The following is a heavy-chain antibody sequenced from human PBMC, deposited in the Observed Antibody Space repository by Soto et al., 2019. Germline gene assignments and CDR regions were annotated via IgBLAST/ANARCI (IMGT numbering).Heavy chain of an antibody. D-gene: IGHD3-10*01. V-gene: IGHV1-18*01. J-gene: IGHJ5*02. CDR2: TATYNSNR. Sequence: HLVQSGPEVKKPGASITVSCKTSGDTFTNFGLSWVRQAPGQGLEWMGWTATYNSNRNYAQKSQGRLTLTTDTSTSTAYMELKSLRYDDTAVYYCATVLRGVVNWFDPWGQGTLVTVSS. CDR3: ATVLRGVVNWFDP. CDR1: GDTFTNFG.